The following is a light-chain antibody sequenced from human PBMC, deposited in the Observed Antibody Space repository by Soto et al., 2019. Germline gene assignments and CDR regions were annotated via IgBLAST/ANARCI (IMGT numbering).Light chain of an antibody. CDR1: SSDVGGYNY. CDR3: NSYTSKSTGV. Sequence: QSALTQPASVSGSPGQSITISCTGTSSDVGGYNYVSWCQQHPGKAPKLIIYELSNRPSGVSNRFSGSKSGNTASLTISGLQAEDEADYYCNSYTSKSTGVFGTGTKVTVL. J-gene: IGLJ1*01. V-gene: IGLV2-14*01. CDR2: ELS.